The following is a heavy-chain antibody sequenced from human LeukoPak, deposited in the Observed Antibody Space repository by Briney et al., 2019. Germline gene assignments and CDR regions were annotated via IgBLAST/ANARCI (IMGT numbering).Heavy chain of an antibody. J-gene: IGHJ4*02. CDR1: GYTFTGYY. CDR2: INSNSGGT. CDR3: ARDGSGLGY. V-gene: IGHV1-2*06. D-gene: IGHD3-10*01. Sequence: ASVKVSXRASGYTFTGYYIHWMRQAPGQGLEWMGRINSNSGGTNYAQKFQGRVTMTRDTYISTAYMELSRLTSDDTAIYYCARDGSGLGYWGQGTLVTVSS.